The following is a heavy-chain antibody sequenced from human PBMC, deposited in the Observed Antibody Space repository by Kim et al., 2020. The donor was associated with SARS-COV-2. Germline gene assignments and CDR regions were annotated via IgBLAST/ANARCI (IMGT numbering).Heavy chain of an antibody. V-gene: IGHV3-11*03. Sequence: GGSLRLSCIASEFIFNDFYMIWIRQAPGKGLEWVSYMSSSTADSNYAESVKGRFTISRDNARKSLYLQMNSLTVEDTAVYCCSVRSRGMVSKNVSSFELWGEGTPVTVS. CDR3: SVRSRGMVSKNVSSFEL. D-gene: IGHD2-8*01. CDR1: EFIFNDFY. CDR2: MSSSTADS. J-gene: IGHJ1*01.